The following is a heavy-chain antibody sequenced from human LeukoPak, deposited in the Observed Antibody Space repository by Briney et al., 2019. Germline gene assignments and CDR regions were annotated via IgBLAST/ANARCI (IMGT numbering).Heavy chain of an antibody. D-gene: IGHD3-10*01. V-gene: IGHV5-10-1*01. CDR2: IAPSDSYT. CDR1: GYSFTSYW. Sequence: GESLKISCKGSGYSFTSYWISWVRQMPGKGLEWMGRIAPSDSYTNYRPSFQGHVTISADKSISTAYLQWSSLKASDTAMYYCARHPHYYGSGNYYYGMDVWGKGTTVTVSS. CDR3: ARHPHYYGSGNYYYGMDV. J-gene: IGHJ6*04.